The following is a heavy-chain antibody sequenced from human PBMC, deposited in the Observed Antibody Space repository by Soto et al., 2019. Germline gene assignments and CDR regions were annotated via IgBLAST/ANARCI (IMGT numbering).Heavy chain of an antibody. V-gene: IGHV1-69*06. D-gene: IGHD3-10*01. CDR2: IIPIFGTA. Sequence: SVKVSCKASGGTFSSYAISWVRQAPGQGLEWMGGIIPIFGTASYAQKFQGRVTITADKSTSTDYMELSSLRSEDTAVSYCARPNYYGSGRRKGMPSTHYGMDVWGQGTTVTVSS. CDR3: ARPNYYGSGRRKGMPSTHYGMDV. CDR1: GGTFSSYA. J-gene: IGHJ6*02.